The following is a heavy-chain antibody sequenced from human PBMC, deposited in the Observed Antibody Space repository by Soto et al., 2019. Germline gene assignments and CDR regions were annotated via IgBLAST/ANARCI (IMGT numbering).Heavy chain of an antibody. J-gene: IGHJ4*02. V-gene: IGHV4-34*01. D-gene: IGHD3-22*01. Sequence: SETLSLTCAVYGGSFSGYYWSWIRQPPGKGLEWIGEINHSGSTNYNPSLKSRVTISVDTSKNQFSLKLSSVTAADTAVYYCARGPWYRSGYTYDYWGQGTLVTVSS. CDR2: INHSGST. CDR1: GGSFSGYY. CDR3: ARGPWYRSGYTYDY.